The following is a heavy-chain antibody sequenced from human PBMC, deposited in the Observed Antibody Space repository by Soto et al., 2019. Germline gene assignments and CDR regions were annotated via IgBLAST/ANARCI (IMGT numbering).Heavy chain of an antibody. J-gene: IGHJ4*02. CDR1: GGSISSSSYY. CDR2: IYYSGST. Sequence: SETLSLTCTVSGGSISSSSYYWGWIRQPPGKGLEWIGSIYYSGSTYYNPSLKSRVTISVDTSKNQFSLKLSSVTAADTAVYYCARDILTGHTKYYFDYWGQGTLVTVSS. V-gene: IGHV4-39*02. D-gene: IGHD3-9*01. CDR3: ARDILTGHTKYYFDY.